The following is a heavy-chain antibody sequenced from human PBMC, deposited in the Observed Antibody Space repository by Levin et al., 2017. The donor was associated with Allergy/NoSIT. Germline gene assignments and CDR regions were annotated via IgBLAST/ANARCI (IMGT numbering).Heavy chain of an antibody. CDR2: ISWNSDDI. D-gene: IGHD3-3*01. J-gene: IGHJ1*01. V-gene: IGHV3-9*01. CDR3: AKDTILFGMAPSHVQY. CDR1: GFTFEDYA. Sequence: GGSLRLSCVGSGFTFEDYAMEWVRQAPGKGLEWVAHISWNSDDIGYADSVKGRFTISRDNAKNSLYLQMNSLRVEDTALYFCAKDTILFGMAPSHVQYWGQGTPVTV.